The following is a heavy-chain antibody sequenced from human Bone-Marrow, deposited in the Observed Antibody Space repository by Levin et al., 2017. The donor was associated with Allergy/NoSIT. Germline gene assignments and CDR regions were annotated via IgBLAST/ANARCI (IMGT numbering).Heavy chain of an antibody. CDR2: ITWNSGSI. J-gene: IGHJ5*02. CDR1: GFTFDDYA. D-gene: IGHD3-3*01. Sequence: SLKISCAASGFTFDDYAMHWVRQAPGKGLEWVSGITWNSGSIAYADSVEGRFTISRDNAKNSLYLQMNSLRAEDTAVYYCAKGIERFLEWVLSPLDHWGQGTLVTVSS. CDR3: AKGIERFLEWVLSPLDH. V-gene: IGHV3-9*01.